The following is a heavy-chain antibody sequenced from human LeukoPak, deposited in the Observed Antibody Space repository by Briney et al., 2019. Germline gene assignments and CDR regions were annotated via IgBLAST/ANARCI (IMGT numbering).Heavy chain of an antibody. V-gene: IGHV3-21*04. J-gene: IGHJ3*02. D-gene: IGHD1-1*01. CDR2: ISSSSSYI. Sequence: GGSLRLSCAAAGFTFSSYSMNWVRQAPGKGLEWVSSISSSSSYIYYADSVKGRFTISRDNAKNSLYLQMNSLRAEDTALYYCAKSNPTGTGAFDIWGQGTMVTVSS. CDR1: GFTFSSYS. CDR3: AKSNPTGTGAFDI.